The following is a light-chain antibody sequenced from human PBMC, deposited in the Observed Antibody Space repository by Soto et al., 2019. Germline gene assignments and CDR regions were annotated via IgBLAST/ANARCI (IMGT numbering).Light chain of an antibody. CDR2: DVS. Sequence: DIQMTQSPSTLSAFVGDRVTITCRASQSLRNWLAWYQQKPGKAPKLLIYDVSSLQSGVPSRFSASGSGTEFTLTIRSLQPDDVATYYCLQYNNYWTFGQGTKVEVK. CDR1: QSLRNW. V-gene: IGKV1-5*01. J-gene: IGKJ1*01. CDR3: LQYNNYWT.